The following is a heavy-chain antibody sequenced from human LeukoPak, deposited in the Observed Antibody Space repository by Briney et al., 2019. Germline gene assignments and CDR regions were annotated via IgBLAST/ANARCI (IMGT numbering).Heavy chain of an antibody. V-gene: IGHV4-59*08. Sequence: PSETLSLTCTVSGGSISSYYRTWIRRSPGGGLEWIWYTHYRGTTKYNPSLKSRVTISVDTSKNQFSLKLSSVTAADTAMYYCARRGGSFDGPPDYWGQGTLVTVSS. J-gene: IGHJ4*02. CDR2: THYRGTT. CDR3: ARRGGSFDGPPDY. CDR1: GGSISSYY. D-gene: IGHD2-15*01.